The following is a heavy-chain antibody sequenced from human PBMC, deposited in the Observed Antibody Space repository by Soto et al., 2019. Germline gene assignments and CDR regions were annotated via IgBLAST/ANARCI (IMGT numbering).Heavy chain of an antibody. Sequence: EVQLVESGGGLVKPGGSLRLSCAASGLTISTYGMNWVRQAPGKGLEWVSSINSGGEYFDYADSVKGRLTISRDNAKTSLYLQLDSLRVEDPAVYYCATDGAAGAALGVWGQGTTVTVSS. CDR2: INSGGEYF. J-gene: IGHJ6*02. CDR3: ATDGAAGAALGV. V-gene: IGHV3-21*01. CDR1: GLTISTYG. D-gene: IGHD6-13*01.